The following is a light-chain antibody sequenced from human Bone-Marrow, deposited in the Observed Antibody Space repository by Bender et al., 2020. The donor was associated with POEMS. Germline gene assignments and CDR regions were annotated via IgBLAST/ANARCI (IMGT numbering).Light chain of an antibody. J-gene: IGLJ1*01. CDR3: SSYAGSNNYV. Sequence: QSALTQPPSASGSPGQSVTISCTGTSSDIGSYNLVSWYQQHPGKAPKLIIYEDTKRPSGVSDRFSGSKSGNTASLTISGLQAEDEADYYCSSYAGSNNYVFGTGTKVTVL. CDR2: EDT. V-gene: IGLV2-8*01. CDR1: SSDIGSYNL.